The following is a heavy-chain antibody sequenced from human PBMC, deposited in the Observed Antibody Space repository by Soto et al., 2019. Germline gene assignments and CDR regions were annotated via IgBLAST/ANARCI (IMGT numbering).Heavy chain of an antibody. D-gene: IGHD6-13*01. J-gene: IGHJ5*02. V-gene: IGHV4-59*01. CDR2: IYYSGST. CDR1: GGSISSYY. Sequence: SETLSLTCTVSGGSISSYYWSWIRQPPGKGLEWIGYIYYSGSTNYNPSLKSRVTISVDTSKNQFSLKLSSVTAADTAVYYCARSTGQQLFPTNWFDPWGQGTLVTVSS. CDR3: ARSTGQQLFPTNWFDP.